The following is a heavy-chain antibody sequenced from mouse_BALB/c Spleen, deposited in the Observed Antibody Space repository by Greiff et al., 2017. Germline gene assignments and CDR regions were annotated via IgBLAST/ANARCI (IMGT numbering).Heavy chain of an antibody. CDR2: IDPANGNT. CDR1: GFNIKDTY. J-gene: IGHJ2*01. V-gene: IGHV14-3*02. D-gene: IGHD1-1*01. CDR3: ARSDYCGSSPDY. Sequence: EVQLQQSGAELVKPGASVKLSCTASGFNIKDTYMHWVKQRPEQGLEWIGRIDPANGNTKYDPKFQGKATITADTSSNTAYLQLSSLTSEDTAVYYCARSDYCGSSPDYWGQGTTLTVSS.